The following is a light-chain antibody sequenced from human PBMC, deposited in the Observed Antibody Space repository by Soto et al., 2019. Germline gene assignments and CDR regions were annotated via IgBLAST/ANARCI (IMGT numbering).Light chain of an antibody. V-gene: IGKV3D-20*02. J-gene: IGKJ3*01. CDR2: GAS. Sequence: NPSPSTLSVSPREGATLSCRASQSVFNNHIGWYQQKPGQAPRRLIFGASFRATGIPDRFSGSGSGTDFTLTISRLEPEDFAVYYCQQRSNWLVGPGTKVDIK. CDR3: QQRSNWL. CDR1: QSVFNNH.